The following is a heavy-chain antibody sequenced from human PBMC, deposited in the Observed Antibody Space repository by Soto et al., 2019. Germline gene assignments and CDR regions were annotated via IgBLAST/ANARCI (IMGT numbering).Heavy chain of an antibody. CDR3: AKDLRGFGESAYYFDD. Sequence: EVQLVESGGGLVQPGRSLRLSCAASGFTFDDYAMHWVRQAPGKGLEWVSGISWNSGNIGYADSVKGRFTISRDNAKNSLYLQMNSLRDEDTALYDCAKDLRGFGESAYYFDDWGQGTLVTVSS. V-gene: IGHV3-9*01. D-gene: IGHD3-10*01. J-gene: IGHJ4*02. CDR2: ISWNSGNI. CDR1: GFTFDDYA.